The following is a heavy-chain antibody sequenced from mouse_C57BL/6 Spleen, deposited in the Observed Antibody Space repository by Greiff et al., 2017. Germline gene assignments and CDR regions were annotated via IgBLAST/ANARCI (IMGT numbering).Heavy chain of an antibody. J-gene: IGHJ2*01. Sequence: EVHLVESGEGLVKPGGSLKLSCAASGFTFSSYAMSWVRQTPEKRLEWVAYISSGGDYIYYADTVKGRFTISRDNARNTLYLQMSSLKSEDTAMYYCTREDSNYYYFDYWGQGTTLTVSS. CDR3: TREDSNYYYFDY. D-gene: IGHD2-5*01. V-gene: IGHV5-9-1*02. CDR2: ISSGGDYI. CDR1: GFTFSSYA.